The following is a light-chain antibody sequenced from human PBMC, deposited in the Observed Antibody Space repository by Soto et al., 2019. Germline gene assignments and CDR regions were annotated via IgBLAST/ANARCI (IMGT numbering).Light chain of an antibody. J-gene: IGLJ1*01. CDR1: SSDVGGYNY. V-gene: IGLV2-14*01. Sequence: QSALTQPASVSGSPGQSITISCTGTSSDVGGYNYVSWYQQHPGKAPKLMIYDVSNRPSVVSNRFSGSKSGNTASLTISGLQAEDEADYYCSSYTSSRYVFGTGTKLTVL. CDR2: DVS. CDR3: SSYTSSRYV.